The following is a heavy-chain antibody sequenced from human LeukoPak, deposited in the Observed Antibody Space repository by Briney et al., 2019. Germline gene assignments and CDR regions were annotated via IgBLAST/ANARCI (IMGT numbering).Heavy chain of an antibody. CDR1: GFTFSGSD. CDR3: TTLDFDF. J-gene: IGHJ4*02. CDR2: IRSKANSYAT. Sequence: GGSLKLSCAASGFTFSGSDMHWVRQASGKGLEWVGRIRSKANSYATAYTASVKGRFTISRDDSKNTAYLQMTSLKTEDTAVYYCTTLDFDFWGQGTLVTVSS. V-gene: IGHV3-73*01.